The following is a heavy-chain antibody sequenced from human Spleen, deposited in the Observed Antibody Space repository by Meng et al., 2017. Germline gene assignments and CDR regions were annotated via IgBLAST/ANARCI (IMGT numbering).Heavy chain of an antibody. D-gene: IGHD4-11*01. CDR3: ARGPTTMAHDFDY. J-gene: IGHJ4*02. Sequence: QGQLQRGGAGLLKPARTLSLACVVLGGSFGDVSWGWIRQPPGKGLGWIGEINHSGSTNYNPSLESRATISVDTSQNNLSLKLSSVTAADSAVYYCARGPTTMAHDFDYWGQGTLVTVSS. V-gene: IGHV4-34*01. CDR2: INHSGST. CDR1: GGSFGDVS.